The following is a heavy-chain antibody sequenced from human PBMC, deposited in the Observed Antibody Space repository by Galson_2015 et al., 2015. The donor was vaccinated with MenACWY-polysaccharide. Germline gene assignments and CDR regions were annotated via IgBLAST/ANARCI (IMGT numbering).Heavy chain of an antibody. D-gene: IGHD3-3*01. Sequence: SLRLSCAASGFRINPYYMSWVRQAPGRGLEWVSSISNSRSETPYTVSVRGRFTISRDIAKKSLFLQMNSLGVEDTAIYYCAKDFHNYGMDVWGHGTTVIVSS. V-gene: IGHV3-21*01. CDR3: AKDFHNYGMDV. J-gene: IGHJ6*02. CDR2: ISNSRSET. CDR1: GFRINPYY.